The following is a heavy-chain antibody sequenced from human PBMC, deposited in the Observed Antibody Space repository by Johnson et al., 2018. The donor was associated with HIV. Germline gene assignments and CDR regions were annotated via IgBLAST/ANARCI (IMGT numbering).Heavy chain of an antibody. V-gene: IGHV3-53*02. D-gene: IGHD6-13*01. CDR2: IYSGASA. J-gene: IGHJ3*02. CDR3: ARERMAAAGTDAFDI. CDR1: GFTVSGHY. Sequence: VQLVETGGGLIQPGGSLRLSCAASGFTVSGHYMNWVRQAPGKGLEWVSVIYSGASAYYTHSVKGRFTISRDNSKNTLYLQMNSLRAEDTAVYFCARERMAAAGTDAFDIWGQGTMVTVSS.